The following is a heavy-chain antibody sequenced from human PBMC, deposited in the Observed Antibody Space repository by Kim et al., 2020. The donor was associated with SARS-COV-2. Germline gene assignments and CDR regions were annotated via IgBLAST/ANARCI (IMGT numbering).Heavy chain of an antibody. CDR1: GGSISSSSYY. Sequence: SETLSLTCTVSGGSISSSSYYWGWIRHPPGRGLEWIGSIYYSGSTYYNQSLRSRVTISVDTSKNQFSLKLSSVTAAGTAVYYCASTSSGWYEIYFDYWGQGTLVTVSS. CDR3: ASTSSGWYEIYFDY. V-gene: IGHV4-39*01. D-gene: IGHD6-19*01. J-gene: IGHJ4*02. CDR2: IYYSGST.